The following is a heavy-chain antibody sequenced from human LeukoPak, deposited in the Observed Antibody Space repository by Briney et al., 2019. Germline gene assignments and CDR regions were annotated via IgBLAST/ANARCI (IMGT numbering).Heavy chain of an antibody. CDR3: ARQTTVATDC. D-gene: IGHD4-23*01. J-gene: IGHJ4*02. V-gene: IGHV3-33*01. CDR2: IWFDGTNK. Sequence: HPATSLRLSCAASGFTFSNYGMHWVRQAPGKGLEWVALIWFDGTNKYYADSVKGRFIISRDNSNNTLYLQMNSLRVEDTAVHYCARQTTVATDCWGQGTLVTVSP. CDR1: GFTFSNYG.